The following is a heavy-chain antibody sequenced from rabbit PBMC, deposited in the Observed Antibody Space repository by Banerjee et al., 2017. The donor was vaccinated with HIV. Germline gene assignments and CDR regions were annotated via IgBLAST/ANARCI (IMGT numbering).Heavy chain of an antibody. J-gene: IGHJ4*01. CDR3: ARYGTTNDYYYDL. CDR2: INTSSGNT. V-gene: IGHV1S45*01. D-gene: IGHD1-1*01. CDR1: GFSFSSSYW. Sequence: QEQLEESGGDLVKPEGSLTLTCTASGFSFSSSYWMCWVRQAPGKGLEWIACINTSSGNTVYASWAKGRFTISKTSSTTVTLQMTSLTAADTATYFCARYGTTNDYYYDLWGPGTLVTVS.